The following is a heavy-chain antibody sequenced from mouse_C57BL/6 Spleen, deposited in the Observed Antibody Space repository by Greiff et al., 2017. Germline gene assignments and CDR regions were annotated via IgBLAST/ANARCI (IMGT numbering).Heavy chain of an antibody. CDR2: IRGGGGR. Sequence: QVQLQQSGPGLVAPSPCLSITCTVSGFSLTSYGVSWVRQPPGKGLEWLGVIRGGGGRNYHSALIYRLSISKDNPTSQVFLKLNSLQTDDTATYYCAKPVGDYGDYAMDYWGQGTSVTVSS. CDR3: AKPVGDYGDYAMDY. D-gene: IGHD2-4*01. J-gene: IGHJ4*01. V-gene: IGHV2-3*01. CDR1: GFSLTSYG.